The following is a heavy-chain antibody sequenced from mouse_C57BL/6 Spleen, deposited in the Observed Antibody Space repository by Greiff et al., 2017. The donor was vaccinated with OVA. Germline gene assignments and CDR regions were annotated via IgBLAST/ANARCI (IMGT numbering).Heavy chain of an antibody. CDR2: IDPNSGGT. V-gene: IGHV1-72*01. Sequence: VKLQQPGAELVKPGASVKLSCKASGYTFTSYWMHWVKQRPGRGLEWIGRIDPNSGGTKYNEKFKSKATLTVDKPSSTAYMQLSSLTSEDSAVYYCARDSSGPHYAMDYWGQGTSVTVSS. J-gene: IGHJ4*01. CDR1: GYTFTSYW. D-gene: IGHD3-2*02. CDR3: ARDSSGPHYAMDY.